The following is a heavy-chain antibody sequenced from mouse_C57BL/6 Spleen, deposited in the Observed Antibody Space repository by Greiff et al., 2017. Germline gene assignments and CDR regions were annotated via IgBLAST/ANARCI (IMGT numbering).Heavy chain of an antibody. CDR2: ISSGSSTL. Sequence: EVQLVESGGGLVKPGGSLKLSCAASGFTFSDYGMHWVRQAPEKGLEWVAYISSGSSTLYYADTVKGRFTISRDTAKNTLFLQMTSLRSEDTAMYYCARIYDGYLHAMDYWGQGTSVTVSS. D-gene: IGHD2-3*01. CDR3: ARIYDGYLHAMDY. J-gene: IGHJ4*01. V-gene: IGHV5-17*01. CDR1: GFTFSDYG.